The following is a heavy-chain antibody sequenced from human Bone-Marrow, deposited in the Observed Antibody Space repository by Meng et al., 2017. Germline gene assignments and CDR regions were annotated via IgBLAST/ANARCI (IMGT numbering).Heavy chain of an antibody. Sequence: GGSLRLSCAASGFTFSSYEMNWVRKAPGKGREWVSYISSSGSTIYYADSVKGRFTISRDNAKNSLYLQMNSLRAEDTAVYYCARGDYGGNSIPNWFDPWGQGTLVTVSS. J-gene: IGHJ5*02. V-gene: IGHV3-48*03. CDR3: ARGDYGGNSIPNWFDP. CDR1: GFTFSSYE. CDR2: ISSSGSTI. D-gene: IGHD4-23*01.